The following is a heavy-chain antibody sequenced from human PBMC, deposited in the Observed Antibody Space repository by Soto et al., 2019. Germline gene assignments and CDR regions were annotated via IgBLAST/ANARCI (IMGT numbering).Heavy chain of an antibody. CDR3: AKDLCSGGSCSIFDY. D-gene: IGHD2-15*01. CDR2: ISSSSSTI. J-gene: IGHJ4*02. V-gene: IGHV3-48*01. CDR1: GFTFSSYS. Sequence: EGSLRLSCAASGFTFSSYSMNWVRQAPGKGLEWVSYISSSSSTIYYADSVKGRFTMSRDNSKNTLYLQMNSLRAEDTAVYYCAKDLCSGGSCSIFDYWGQGTLVTVSS.